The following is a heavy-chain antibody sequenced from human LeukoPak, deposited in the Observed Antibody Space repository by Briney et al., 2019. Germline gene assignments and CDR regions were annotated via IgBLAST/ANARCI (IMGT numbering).Heavy chain of an antibody. CDR2: INWNSDSI. D-gene: IGHD3-22*01. Sequence: GGSLRLSCAVSGFTFDDYAMHWVRQVPGKGLEWVSGINWNSDSIGYADSVKGRFTISRDNAKNSLYLQMNSLRAEDTALYYCAKGGIYYDSSGLLGSEFDYWGQGTLVTVSS. J-gene: IGHJ4*02. CDR1: GFTFDDYA. CDR3: AKGGIYYDSSGLLGSEFDY. V-gene: IGHV3-9*01.